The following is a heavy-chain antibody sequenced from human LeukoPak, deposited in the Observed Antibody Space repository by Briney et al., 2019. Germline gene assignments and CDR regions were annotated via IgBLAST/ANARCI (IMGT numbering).Heavy chain of an antibody. CDR3: ARDNSVGDVAWWFDP. Sequence: ASVKVSCKASGYSFTSHYMHWVRQAPGQGLEWLGLINPSGSSTLYAQKFQGRVTMTRDMSTTTDYMELSSLKSEDTAVYYCARDNSVGDVAWWFDPWGQGTLVTVSS. V-gene: IGHV1-46*01. J-gene: IGHJ5*02. CDR2: INPSGSST. CDR1: GYSFTSHY. D-gene: IGHD1-26*01.